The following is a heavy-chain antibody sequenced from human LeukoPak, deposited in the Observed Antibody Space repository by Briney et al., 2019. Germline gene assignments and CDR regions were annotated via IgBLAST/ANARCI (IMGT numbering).Heavy chain of an antibody. J-gene: IGHJ5*02. D-gene: IGHD3-22*01. CDR2: IHYSGTT. CDR1: GGSISSSSHY. V-gene: IGHV4-39*01. CDR3: ARRLIGFDT. Sequence: TSETLSLTCTVSGGSISSSSHYWGWIRQPPGKGLEWIGDIHYSGTTYYNPSVKSRVTISVDTSKNQFSLKLTSVTAADTAVYYCARRLIGFDTWGQGTLVTVSS.